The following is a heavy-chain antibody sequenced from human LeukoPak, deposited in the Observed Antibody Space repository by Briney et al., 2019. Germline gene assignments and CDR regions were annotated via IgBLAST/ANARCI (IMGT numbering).Heavy chain of an antibody. CDR2: IWYDGSDK. CDR3: AKDRGNYHTSGSDY. V-gene: IGHV3-33*06. Sequence: GGSLRLSCAASGFTINNYGMHWVRQPPGKGLDWVAVIWYDGSDKYYADSVKGRFTISRDNSKNTLFLQMNSLRADDTAVYYCAKDRGNYHTSGSDYWGQGTLVTVSS. CDR1: GFTINNYG. D-gene: IGHD1-7*01. J-gene: IGHJ4*02.